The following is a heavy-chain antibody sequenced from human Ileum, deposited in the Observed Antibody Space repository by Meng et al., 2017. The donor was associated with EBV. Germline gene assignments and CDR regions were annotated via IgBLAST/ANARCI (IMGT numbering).Heavy chain of an antibody. CDR1: GGSISSGGYY. J-gene: IGHJ5*02. CDR3: ARASYGSGSPLGESWFDP. CDR2: IHSSGST. V-gene: IGHV4-31*03. Sequence: GPLQEAGPGLVKPSPPLSLPCTVSGGSISSGGYYWSWIRQHPGKGLEWIGYIHSSGSTYYNPSLRSRLTISVDTSKNQFSLKLSSVTAADTAVYYCARASYGSGSPLGESWFDPWGQGTLVTVSS. D-gene: IGHD3-10*01.